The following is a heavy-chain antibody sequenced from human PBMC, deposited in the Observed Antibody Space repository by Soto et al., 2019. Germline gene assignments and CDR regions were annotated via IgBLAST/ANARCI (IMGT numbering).Heavy chain of an antibody. Sequence: SVKVSCKASGFTFTSSAVQWVRQARGQRLEWIGWIVVGSGDTNYAQKFQERVTITRDMSTSTAYMDLSSLRSEDTAVYYCSAGSQGNTIYYDNGAYYLDGFDIWGQ. J-gene: IGHJ3*02. CDR2: IVVGSGDT. V-gene: IGHV1-58*01. D-gene: IGHD3-22*01. CDR3: SAGSQGNTIYYDNGAYYLDGFDI. CDR1: GFTFTSSA.